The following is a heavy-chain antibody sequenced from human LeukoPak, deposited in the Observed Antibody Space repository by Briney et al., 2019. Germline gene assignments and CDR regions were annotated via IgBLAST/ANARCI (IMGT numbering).Heavy chain of an antibody. J-gene: IGHJ4*02. CDR1: GFTFSSYS. CDR2: ISSSSSYI. CDR3: ARDGGEQQLPPVCY. Sequence: PGGSLRLSCAASGFTFSSYSMNWVRQAPGKGLEWVSSISSSSSYIYYADSVKGRFTISRDNAKNSLYLQMNSLRAEDTAVYYCARDGGEQQLPPVCYWGQGTLVTVSS. D-gene: IGHD6-13*01. V-gene: IGHV3-21*01.